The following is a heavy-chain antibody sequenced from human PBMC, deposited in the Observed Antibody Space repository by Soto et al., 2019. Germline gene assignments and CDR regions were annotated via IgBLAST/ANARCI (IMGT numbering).Heavy chain of an antibody. D-gene: IGHD1-26*01. CDR2: ISGSGGST. CDR3: ARHWKWGSYSDFDY. CDR1: GVTFSSYA. V-gene: IGHV3-23*01. J-gene: IGHJ4*02. Sequence: PGGSLRLSCAASGVTFSSYAMSWVRQAPGKGQEWVSAISGSGGSTYYADSVKGRLTISRDNSKNTLYLQMNSLRAEDTAVYYCARHWKWGSYSDFDYRGQGSLVTVSS.